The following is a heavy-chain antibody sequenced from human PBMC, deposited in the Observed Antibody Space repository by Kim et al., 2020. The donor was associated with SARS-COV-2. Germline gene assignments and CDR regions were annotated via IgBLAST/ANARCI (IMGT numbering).Heavy chain of an antibody. CDR2: IDDGGST. Sequence: SETLSLTCAVYGGSFSNYYWSWIRQPPGKGPEWIGEIDDGGSTNYNPSLKSRVTISVDTSKNQFSLRLSAVTAADTAVYYCARSRHGELGYYYGMDVWG. CDR3: ARSRHGELGYYYGMDV. CDR1: GGSFSNYY. D-gene: IGHD3-10*01. J-gene: IGHJ6*02. V-gene: IGHV4-34*01.